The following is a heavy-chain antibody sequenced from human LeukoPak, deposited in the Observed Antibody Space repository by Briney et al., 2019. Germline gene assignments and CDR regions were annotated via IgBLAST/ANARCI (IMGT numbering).Heavy chain of an antibody. V-gene: IGHV3-30*04. CDR3: AKEMGLIMITALDY. CDR1: GFTFTSYA. J-gene: IGHJ4*02. D-gene: IGHD3-16*01. Sequence: GGSLRLSCAASGFTFTSYAMHWVRQAPGKGLEWVAVISFDGNIKYYADFMQGRFTISRDTSKNTLYLQMNSLRAEDTAVYYCAKEMGLIMITALDYWGQGTLVTVSS. CDR2: ISFDGNIK.